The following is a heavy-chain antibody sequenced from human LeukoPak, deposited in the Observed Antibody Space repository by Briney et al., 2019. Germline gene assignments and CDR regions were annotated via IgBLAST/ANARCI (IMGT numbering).Heavy chain of an antibody. D-gene: IGHD6-19*01. CDR3: ERGGSSDSWDLDC. CDR1: GYTFTGYY. V-gene: IGHV1-2*02. Sequence: ASVKVSCKASGYTFTGYYMHAVRQAPGQGLEWMGWINLNRGGTNYAHKLQGRVTIPRDTIMTTAHMELSSLRSDDTDVYYCERGGSSDSWDLDCWGQGTLVTVSS. J-gene: IGHJ4*02. CDR2: INLNRGGT.